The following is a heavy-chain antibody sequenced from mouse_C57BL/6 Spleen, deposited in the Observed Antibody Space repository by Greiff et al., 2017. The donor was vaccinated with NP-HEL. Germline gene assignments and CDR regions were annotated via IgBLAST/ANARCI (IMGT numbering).Heavy chain of an antibody. CDR3: ARSYYGSLYYAMDY. J-gene: IGHJ4*01. CDR1: GYTFTSYG. CDR2: IYPRSGNT. D-gene: IGHD1-1*01. V-gene: IGHV1-81*01. Sequence: VQLQQSGAELARPGASVKLSCKASGYTFTSYGISWVKQRTGQGLEWIGEIYPRSGNTYYNEKFKGKATLTADKSSSTAYMELRSLTSEDSAVYFCARSYYGSLYYAMDYWGQGTSVTVSS.